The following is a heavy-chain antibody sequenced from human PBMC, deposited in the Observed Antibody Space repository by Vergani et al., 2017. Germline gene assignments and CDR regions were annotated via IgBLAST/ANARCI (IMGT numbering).Heavy chain of an antibody. V-gene: IGHV3-66*02. CDR1: GFTVSGNY. CDR2: IYSGDET. CDR3: ARGNYYGSGTYVDP. Sequence: VQLVESGGGVVQPGGALRLSCAASGFTVSGNYMTWVRQAPGKGLEWVSHIYSGDETYYADSVKGRVTISRDTSKNTLHLQINNLRVEDTAVYYCARGNYYGSGTYVDPWVQGTLVTVSS. D-gene: IGHD3-10*01. J-gene: IGHJ5*02.